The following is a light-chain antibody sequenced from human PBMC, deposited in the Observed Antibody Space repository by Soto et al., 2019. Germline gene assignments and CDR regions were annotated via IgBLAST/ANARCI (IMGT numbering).Light chain of an antibody. Sequence: EIVMTQSPATLSVSPGERATLSCRASQSVSGNLAWYQQKPGQAPRLLIYGASTRATGIPARFSGSGSGTEFTLTISSLQSEDFAVYYCQQYNSYLFTFGPGTKVDIK. J-gene: IGKJ3*01. CDR2: GAS. CDR3: QQYNSYLFT. V-gene: IGKV3-15*01. CDR1: QSVSGN.